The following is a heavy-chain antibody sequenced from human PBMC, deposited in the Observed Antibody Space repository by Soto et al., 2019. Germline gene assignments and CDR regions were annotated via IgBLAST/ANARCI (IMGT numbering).Heavy chain of an antibody. J-gene: IGHJ4*02. Sequence: PGGSLRLSCAVSGFIFTNAWMNWVRQTPGKGLEWVGRIKGKTDGGTTDYADLVKGRFTISGDASKNTVFLQMNSLETEDTAVYYCATSGTMVYGDSTRPHFDYWGQGTRVTVSS. CDR3: ATSGTMVYGDSTRPHFDY. D-gene: IGHD4-17*01. CDR1: GFIFTNAW. V-gene: IGHV3-15*07. CDR2: IKGKTDGGTT.